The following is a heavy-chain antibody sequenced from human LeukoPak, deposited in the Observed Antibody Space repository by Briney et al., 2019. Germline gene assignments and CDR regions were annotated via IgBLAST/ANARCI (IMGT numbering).Heavy chain of an antibody. D-gene: IGHD5-18*01. J-gene: IGHJ4*02. CDR1: GFTFSKAW. CDR3: TTLPGYSYGYLQDY. Sequence: GGSLRLSCAASGFTFSKAWMSWVRQAPGKGLEWVGHIKATPDGGTTEYGAPVKGRFTISRDDSKNTLYLQMNSLKSEDTAVYFCTTLPGYSYGYLQDYWGQGTLVTVSS. V-gene: IGHV3-15*01. CDR2: IKATPDGGTT.